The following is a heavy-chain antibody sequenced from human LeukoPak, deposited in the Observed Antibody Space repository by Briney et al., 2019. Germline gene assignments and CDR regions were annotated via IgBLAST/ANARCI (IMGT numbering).Heavy chain of an antibody. D-gene: IGHD6-19*01. CDR3: ARQGGSSGWYADY. V-gene: IGHV4-59*08. Sequence: SETLSLTCTVSGGSISSYYWSWIRQPPGKGLEWIGYIYYSGSTNYNPSLKSRVTISVDTSKNQFSLKLSSVTAADTAVYYCARQGGSSGWYADYWGQGTLVTVSS. CDR1: GGSISSYY. CDR2: IYYSGST. J-gene: IGHJ4*02.